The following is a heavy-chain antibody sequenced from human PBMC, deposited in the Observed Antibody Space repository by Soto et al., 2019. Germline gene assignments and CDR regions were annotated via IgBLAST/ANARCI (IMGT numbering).Heavy chain of an antibody. CDR3: AREDSSSKGIDY. CDR1: GYTFRSYD. J-gene: IGHJ4*02. CDR2: MNPNSGNT. V-gene: IGHV1-8*01. Sequence: XSVQVSFKASGYTFRSYDINWVRQATGQGLEWMGWMNPNSGNTGYAQKFQGRVTMTRNTSISTAYMELSSLRSEDTAVYYCAREDSSSKGIDYWGQGTLVTVSS. D-gene: IGHD6-6*01.